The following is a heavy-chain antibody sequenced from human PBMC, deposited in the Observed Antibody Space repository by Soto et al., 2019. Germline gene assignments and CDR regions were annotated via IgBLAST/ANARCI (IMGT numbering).Heavy chain of an antibody. CDR3: ARCVHYAYYYYGMDV. D-gene: IGHD2-2*01. V-gene: IGHV4-59*08. Sequence: PSETLSLTCTVSGGSISSYYWSWIRQPPGKGLEWIGYIYYSGSTNYNPSLKSRVTISVDTSKNQFSLKLSSVTAADTAVYYCARCVHYAYYYYGMDVWGQGTTVTVSS. CDR1: GGSISSYY. J-gene: IGHJ6*02. CDR2: IYYSGST.